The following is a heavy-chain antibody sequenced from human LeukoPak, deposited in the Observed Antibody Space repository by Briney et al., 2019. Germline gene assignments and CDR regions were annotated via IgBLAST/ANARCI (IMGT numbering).Heavy chain of an antibody. V-gene: IGHV4-39*01. D-gene: IGHD3-3*01. CDR1: GGTISSSSYY. Sequence: SETLSLTCTVSGGTISSSSYYWGWIRQPPGKGLEWIGSIYYSGTTYYNPSLMSRVTISVDTSKSQFSLRLTSVTAADTAVYYCARHVRFLEWLSSYYFDYWGQGTLVTVSS. CDR3: ARHVRFLEWLSSYYFDY. J-gene: IGHJ4*02. CDR2: IYYSGTT.